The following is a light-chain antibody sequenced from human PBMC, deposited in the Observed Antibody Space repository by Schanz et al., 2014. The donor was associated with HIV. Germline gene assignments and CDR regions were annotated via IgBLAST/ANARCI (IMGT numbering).Light chain of an antibody. J-gene: IGLJ3*02. CDR1: SSNIGNYNL. V-gene: IGLV2-14*02. CDR3: SSYTSSSTLG. Sequence: QSALTQPASVSGSPGQSITISCSGASSNIGNYNLVSWYQQHPGKAPKLMIYDVSNRPSGVSNRFSGSKSGNTASLTISGLQAEDEADYYCSSYTSSSTLGFGGGTKLTVL. CDR2: DVS.